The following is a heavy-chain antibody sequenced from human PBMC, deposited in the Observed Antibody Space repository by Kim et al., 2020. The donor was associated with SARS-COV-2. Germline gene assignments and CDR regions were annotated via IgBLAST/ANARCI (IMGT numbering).Heavy chain of an antibody. V-gene: IGHV1-69*01. J-gene: IGHJ4*02. CDR3: ARAKTEELYGDYLGY. D-gene: IGHD4-17*01. CDR2: A. Sequence: ANYAQKFQCRVTITADESTSTAYMELSSLRAEDTAVYYCARAKTEELYGDYLGYWGQGTLVTVSS.